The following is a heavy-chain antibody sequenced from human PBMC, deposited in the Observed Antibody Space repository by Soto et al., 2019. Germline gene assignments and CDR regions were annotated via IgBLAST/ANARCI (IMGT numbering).Heavy chain of an antibody. V-gene: IGHV3-33*01. Sequence: QVQLVESGGGVVQPGRSLRLSCAASGFTVSSYGMHWVRQAPGKGLEWVAVIWYDGTNKYYVDSVKGRFTISKDNSKNTLDLKMNNLRAEDTAIYYCARDIGYQTSRWTDAFDIWGQETMVTFSS. J-gene: IGHJ3*02. CDR2: IWYDGTNK. D-gene: IGHD6-13*01. CDR1: GFTVSSYG. CDR3: ARDIGYQTSRWTDAFDI.